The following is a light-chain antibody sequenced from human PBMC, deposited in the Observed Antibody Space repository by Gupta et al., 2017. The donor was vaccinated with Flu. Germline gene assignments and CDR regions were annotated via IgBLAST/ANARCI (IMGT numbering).Light chain of an antibody. CDR3: QQDGSSAYS. CDR1: QFVGSSY. Sequence: IVSSQSPGSLSLPPGERAILSGSASQFVGSSYVAWYQQNPGQAPRLLISGASSSATGIPDRFSGSGSGTDFTLMIRILELEDFAVYYCQQDGSSAYSFGQGTKLEMK. V-gene: IGKV3-20*01. J-gene: IGKJ2*03. CDR2: GAS.